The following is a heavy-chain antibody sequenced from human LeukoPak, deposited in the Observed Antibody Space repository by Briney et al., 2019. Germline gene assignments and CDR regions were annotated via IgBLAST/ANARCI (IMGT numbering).Heavy chain of an antibody. CDR2: IYHTGTT. CDR3: AREWSY. D-gene: IGHD3-3*01. J-gene: IGHJ4*02. Sequence: SETLSLTCTVSGGSISSDHWTWIRQPPGKGLEWIGLIYHTGTTNYNPSLKSRVTISLDTSKNQFSLKLSSVTAADTAMYYCAREWSYWGQGTLVTVSS. CDR1: GGSISSDH. V-gene: IGHV4-59*01.